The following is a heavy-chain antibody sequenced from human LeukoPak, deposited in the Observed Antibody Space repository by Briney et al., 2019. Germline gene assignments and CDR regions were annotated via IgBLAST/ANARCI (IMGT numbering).Heavy chain of an antibody. J-gene: IGHJ4*02. V-gene: IGHV3-23*01. Sequence: PGVYLTLSCAAYGFTFNNYAMNWLRHAPGKGLEWVSGISGNGGSTYYADSVKGRFTISRDNSKNTLYVQMNSLRAEDTAIYYCALVTTDRPFDYWGQGTLVTVSS. CDR2: ISGNGGST. CDR3: ALVTTDRPFDY. CDR1: GFTFNNYA. D-gene: IGHD4-17*01.